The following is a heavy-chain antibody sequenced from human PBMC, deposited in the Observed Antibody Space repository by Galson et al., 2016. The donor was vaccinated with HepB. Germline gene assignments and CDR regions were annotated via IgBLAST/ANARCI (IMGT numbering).Heavy chain of an antibody. CDR2: IYHDGGT. Sequence: SETLSLTCAVSGGSISTDSWWHWVRQPPGQGLEWIGEIYHDGGTNYNPSLKSRLSMSVDKYKNQFSLNLSSVTAADAAVHYCARVTCGGGACQDVFAIWGQGIMVTVSS. D-gene: IGHD2-21*02. J-gene: IGHJ3*02. V-gene: IGHV4-4*02. CDR1: GGSISTDSW. CDR3: ARVTCGGGACQDVFAI.